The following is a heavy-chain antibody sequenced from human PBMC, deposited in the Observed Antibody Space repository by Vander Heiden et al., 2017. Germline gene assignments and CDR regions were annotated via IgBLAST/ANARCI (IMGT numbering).Heavy chain of an antibody. Sequence: DVQLVEAGGGLVQPGGSLKPAFAAPGVTLNGSATHWVRQASGKGREWVGRIRSKANSYATAYAASVKGRFTISRDDSKNTAYLQMNSLKTEDAAVYYCTRDGTGVSSYGMDVWGQGTTVTVSS. D-gene: IGHD2-8*01. CDR2: IRSKANSYAT. CDR3: TRDGTGVSSYGMDV. V-gene: IGHV3-73*02. CDR1: GVTLNGSA. J-gene: IGHJ6*02.